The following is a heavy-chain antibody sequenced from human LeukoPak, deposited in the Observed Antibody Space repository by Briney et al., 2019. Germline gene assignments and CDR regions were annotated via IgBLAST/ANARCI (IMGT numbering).Heavy chain of an antibody. CDR2: IYYSGST. Sequence: PSETLSLTCTVSGGSISSYYWSWIRQPPGKGLEWIGYIYYSGSTNYNPSLKSRVTISVDTSKNQFSLKLSSVTAADTAVYYCASQYYYDSSGYSILDAFDIWGPGTMVTVSS. CDR3: ASQYYYDSSGYSILDAFDI. J-gene: IGHJ3*02. D-gene: IGHD3-22*01. V-gene: IGHV4-59*01. CDR1: GGSISSYY.